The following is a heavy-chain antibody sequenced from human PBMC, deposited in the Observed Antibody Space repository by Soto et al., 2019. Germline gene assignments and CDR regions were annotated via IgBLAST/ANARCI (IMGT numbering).Heavy chain of an antibody. Sequence: QVQLVQSGAEVKKPESSVKVSCKAPGGTFSTYAISWVRQAPGQGLEWMGGIIPMFGTANYAQRFQDRVTTTAEEATNTVYMDLSCLRSEDTAVYFCASGIQLWLRRINNGYSGWGQGTLVTVSS. J-gene: IGHJ4*02. CDR1: GGTFSTYA. CDR3: ASGIQLWLRRINNGYSG. V-gene: IGHV1-69*12. D-gene: IGHD5-18*01. CDR2: IIPMFGTA.